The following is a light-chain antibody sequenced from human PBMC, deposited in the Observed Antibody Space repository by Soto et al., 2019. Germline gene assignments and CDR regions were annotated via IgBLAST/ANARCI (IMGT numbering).Light chain of an antibody. J-gene: IGLJ2*01. V-gene: IGLV1-44*01. CDR1: ASNIGSNF. CDR3: ATWDDNVKGPV. Sequence: QSVLTQPPSASGPPGQRVTISCSGRASNIGSNFVSWYQVVPGTAPKLLIYTNSHRPSGVPDRFSGSRSGTSASLDISGLQSDEEADYFCATWDDNVKGPVFGGGTKVTVL. CDR2: TNS.